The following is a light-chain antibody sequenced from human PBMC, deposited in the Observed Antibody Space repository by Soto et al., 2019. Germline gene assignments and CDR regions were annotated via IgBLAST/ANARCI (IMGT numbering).Light chain of an antibody. J-gene: IGLJ1*01. CDR1: SSDVGGYTY. CDR2: EVN. V-gene: IGLV2-14*01. Sequence: QSALTQPASVSGSPRQSITISCTGASSDVGGYTYVSWYQQHPGKAPKLMIYEVNNRPSGVSNRFSGYKSGNTASLTISGLQAEDEADYYCSSYTSSSTLYVFGTGTKVTI. CDR3: SSYTSSSTLYV.